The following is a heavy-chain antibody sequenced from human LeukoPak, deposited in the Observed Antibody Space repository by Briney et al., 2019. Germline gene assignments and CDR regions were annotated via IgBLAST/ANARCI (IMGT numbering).Heavy chain of an antibody. J-gene: IGHJ4*02. D-gene: IGHD2-2*01. CDR3: ASKTLNCSSTSCPVDY. CDR2: IYSSGST. CDR1: GGSISSSYYY. Sequence: SETLSLTCTVSGGSISSSYYYWGWIRQPPGKGLEWIGSIYSSGSTYYNPSLKSRVTISVDTSKNQFSLKLSSVTAADTAVYYCASKTLNCSSTSCPVDYWGQGTLVTVSS. V-gene: IGHV4-39*01.